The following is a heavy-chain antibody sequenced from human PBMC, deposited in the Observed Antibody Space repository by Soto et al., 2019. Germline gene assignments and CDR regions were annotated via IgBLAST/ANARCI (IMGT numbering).Heavy chain of an antibody. J-gene: IGHJ4*02. CDR2: IYSSGST. V-gene: IGHV4-59*08. Sequence: SETLSLTCTVSGGSISNSYWSWIRQSPEKGLEWIGYIYSSGSTNYNPSLNSRVTISVDTSKNQFSLKLSSLSAADTAVYYCARQDSSGYGFDYWGQGTLVNVS. CDR3: ARQDSSGYGFDY. D-gene: IGHD3-22*01. CDR1: GGSISNSY.